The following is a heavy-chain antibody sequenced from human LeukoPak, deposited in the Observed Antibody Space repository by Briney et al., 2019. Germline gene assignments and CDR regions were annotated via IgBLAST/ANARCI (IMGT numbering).Heavy chain of an antibody. J-gene: IGHJ3*02. V-gene: IGHV3-23*01. CDR2: ISGSGGST. Sequence: GGSLRLSCAASGFTFSSYWMHWVRQAPGKGLEWVSAISGSGGSTYYADSVKGRFTISRDNSKNTLYLQMNSLRAEDTAVYYCAKSYYYDSSGYYYLSDAFDIWGQGTMVTVSS. CDR3: AKSYYYDSSGYYYLSDAFDI. CDR1: GFTFSSYW. D-gene: IGHD3-22*01.